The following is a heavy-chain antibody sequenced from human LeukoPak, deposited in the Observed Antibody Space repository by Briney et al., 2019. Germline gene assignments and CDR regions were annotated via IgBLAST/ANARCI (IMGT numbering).Heavy chain of an antibody. CDR2: ISSSSSYI. CDR3: ARGGTGDYVLELGY. J-gene: IGHJ4*02. CDR1: GFTFSSYS. V-gene: IGHV3-21*01. Sequence: PGGSLRLSCAASGFTFSSYSMNWVRQAPGKGLEWVSSISSSSSYIYYADSVKGRFTISRDNAKNSLYLQMNSLRAEDTAVYYCARGGTGDYVLELGYWGQGTLVTVSS. D-gene: IGHD4-17*01.